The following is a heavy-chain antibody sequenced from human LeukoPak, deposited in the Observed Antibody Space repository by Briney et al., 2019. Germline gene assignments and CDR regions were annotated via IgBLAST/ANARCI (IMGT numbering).Heavy chain of an antibody. V-gene: IGHV1-18*01. CDR3: ARAGGVGEFGELLALSSHYYYYGMDV. CDR1: GYTFTSYG. D-gene: IGHD3-10*01. J-gene: IGHJ6*02. CDR2: ISAYNGNT. Sequence: GASVKVSCKASGYTFTSYGISWVRQAPGQGLEWMGWISAYNGNTNYAQKLQGRVTMTTDTSTSTAYMELRSLRSDDTAVYYCARAGGVGEFGELLALSSHYYYYGMDVWGQGTTVTVSS.